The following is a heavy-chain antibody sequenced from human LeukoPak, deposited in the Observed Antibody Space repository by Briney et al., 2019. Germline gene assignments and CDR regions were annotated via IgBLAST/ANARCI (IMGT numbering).Heavy chain of an antibody. J-gene: IGHJ6*02. CDR3: ARGRAARYFDWLPISYYYYGMDV. Sequence: GASVKVSCKASGYTFTSYDINWVRQATGQGLEWMGWMNPNSGNTGYAQKFQGRVTMTRNTSISTAYMELSSLRSEDTAVYYCARGRAARYFDWLPISYYYYGMDVWGQGTTVTVSS. V-gene: IGHV1-8*01. D-gene: IGHD3-9*01. CDR1: GYTFTSYD. CDR2: MNPNSGNT.